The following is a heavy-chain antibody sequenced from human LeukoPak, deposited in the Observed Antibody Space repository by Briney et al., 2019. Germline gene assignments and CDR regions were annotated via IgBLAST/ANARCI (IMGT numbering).Heavy chain of an antibody. CDR1: GGTFSSYS. Sequence: SVKVSCKASGGTFSSYSISWVRQAPGQGLEWMGRIIPILNIADYAQNFQGRVTITADKSTTTAYMELSSLRSEDTAVYYRARETASQPLRIDYWGQGTRVTVSS. V-gene: IGHV1-69*04. CDR3: ARETASQPLRIDY. CDR2: IIPILNIA. D-gene: IGHD2-2*01. J-gene: IGHJ4*02.